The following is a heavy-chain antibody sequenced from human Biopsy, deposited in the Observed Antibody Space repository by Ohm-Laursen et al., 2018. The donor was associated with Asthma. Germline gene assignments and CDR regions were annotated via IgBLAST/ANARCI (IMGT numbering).Heavy chain of an antibody. D-gene: IGHD3-10*01. J-gene: IGHJ4*01. V-gene: IGHV3-21*01. Sequence: SLRLSCAASGFAFSGYTMNWVRQAPGKGLEWVSSISSLSRYEYYSDSLRCRVTISRDNAKSSLHLQMSSLRAEDTAVYFCARDFTIGSGSPFHFWGPGTLVTVSS. CDR2: ISSLSRYE. CDR1: GFAFSGYT. CDR3: ARDFTIGSGSPFHF.